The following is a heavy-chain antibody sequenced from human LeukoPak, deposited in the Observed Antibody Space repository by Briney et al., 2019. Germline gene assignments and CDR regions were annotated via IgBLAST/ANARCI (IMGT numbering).Heavy chain of an antibody. CDR3: ARGWWDLGEIPF. Sequence: GASVKVSCKGSGYTFSAYVLHWVRQAPGQGLEWMGWINGGNGETRYSENFHGRVTITRDAAAKTSYMELSSLGPEDTAVYYCARGWWDLGEIPFWGQGTL. V-gene: IGHV1-3*01. J-gene: IGHJ4*02. CDR2: INGGNGET. CDR1: GYTFSAYV. D-gene: IGHD1-26*01.